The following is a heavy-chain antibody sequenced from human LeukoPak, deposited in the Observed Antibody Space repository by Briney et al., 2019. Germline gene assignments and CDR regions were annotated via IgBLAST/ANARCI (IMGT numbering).Heavy chain of an antibody. D-gene: IGHD3-9*01. CDR1: GDSVSSDSVA. Sequence: SQTLSLTCAISGDSVSSDSVAWNWIRQSPSRGLEWLGRAYYTSKWFIEYALAVKSRITISPDTSKNQFSLQMDSVTPEDTAVYYCARTTGNYDILTGPSRAQYYFDYWGQGTLVTVSS. CDR3: ARTTGNYDILTGPSRAQYYFDY. CDR2: AYYTSKWFI. V-gene: IGHV6-1*01. J-gene: IGHJ4*02.